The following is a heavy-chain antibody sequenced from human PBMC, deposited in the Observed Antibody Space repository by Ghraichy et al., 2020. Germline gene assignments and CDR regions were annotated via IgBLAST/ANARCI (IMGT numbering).Heavy chain of an antibody. J-gene: IGHJ4*02. V-gene: IGHV3-7*03. CDR2: IANDGSSK. CDR3: ARSIVLHPEEGF. Sequence: GGSLRLSCVASGFDFSAYWMHWVRQVPGKGLEWVANIANDGSSKLYVDSLKGRFTISRDNARNSVYLEVNSLIVEDTAIYYCARSIVLHPEEGFWGQGTTVTVSS. CDR1: GFDFSAYW. D-gene: IGHD3-9*01.